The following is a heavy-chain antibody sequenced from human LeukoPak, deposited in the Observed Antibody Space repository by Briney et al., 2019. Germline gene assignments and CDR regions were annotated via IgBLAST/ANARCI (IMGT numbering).Heavy chain of an antibody. CDR3: ARDESSGTTVTTPYYYYGMDV. CDR1: GYTFTSYY. Sequence: ASVKVSCKASGYTFTSYYMHWVRQAPGQGLEWMGIINPSGGSTTYAQKFQGRVTITADKSTSTAYMELSSLRSEDTAVYYCARDESSGTTVTTPYYYYGMDVWGQGTTVTVSS. D-gene: IGHD4-17*01. V-gene: IGHV1-46*01. J-gene: IGHJ6*02. CDR2: INPSGGST.